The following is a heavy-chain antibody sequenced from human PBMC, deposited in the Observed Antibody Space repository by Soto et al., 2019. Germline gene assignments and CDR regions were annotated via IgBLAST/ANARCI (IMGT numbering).Heavy chain of an antibody. Sequence: GGSLRLSCAASGFPVSTKYMSWVRQAPGKGLEWVSVIYSGGSTFYADSVRGRFTISRDNSKNTVNLQMNSLRAEDTAVYYCARDDPERGYSYGHYYDYWGQGTLVTVSS. V-gene: IGHV3-66*01. D-gene: IGHD5-18*01. CDR3: ARDDPERGYSYGHYYDY. CDR2: IYSGGST. CDR1: GFPVSTKY. J-gene: IGHJ4*02.